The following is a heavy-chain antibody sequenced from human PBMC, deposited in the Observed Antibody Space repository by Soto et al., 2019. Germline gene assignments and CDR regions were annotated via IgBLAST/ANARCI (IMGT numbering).Heavy chain of an antibody. Sequence: GESLKTSCQSSGVTFAAHWIAWVRHTPGKGLEVIGIIYPGDSEMTFCRPFEGQITISLSKATATAFPQCDNPRPSDTGRHYCVRLHLSTDWFALWGQGTRVTVSS. CDR1: GVTFAAHW. J-gene: IGHJ5*02. V-gene: IGHV5-51*01. CDR3: VRLHLSTDWFAL. CDR2: IYPGDSEM.